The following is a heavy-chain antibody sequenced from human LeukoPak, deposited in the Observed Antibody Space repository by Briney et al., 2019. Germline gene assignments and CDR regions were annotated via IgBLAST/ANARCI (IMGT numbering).Heavy chain of an antibody. CDR1: GFTFDDYG. D-gene: IGHD2-2*01. CDR2: INWNGGST. J-gene: IGHJ4*02. V-gene: IGHV3-20*04. CDR3: ARETYCTSTTCPIGDHFDY. Sequence: GGSLRLSCAASGFTFDDYGMSWVRQAPGKGLEWVSGINWNGGSTGYADSVKGRFTISRDNAKNSLYLQMNSLRAEDTAVYYCARETYCTSTTCPIGDHFDYWGQGTLVTVSS.